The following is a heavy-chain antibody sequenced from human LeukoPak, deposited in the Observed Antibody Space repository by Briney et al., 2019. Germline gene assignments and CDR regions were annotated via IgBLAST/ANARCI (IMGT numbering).Heavy chain of an antibody. CDR3: ARGQLASMYQLLYNWFDP. J-gene: IGHJ5*02. CDR1: GGSFSGYY. D-gene: IGHD2-2*01. V-gene: IGHV4-34*01. CDR2: INHSGST. Sequence: PSETLSLTCAVYGGSFSGYYWSWIRQPPGKGLKWIGEINHSGSTNYNPSLKSRVTISVATSKNQFSLKLSSVTAADTAVYYCARGQLASMYQLLYNWFDPWGQGTLVTVSS.